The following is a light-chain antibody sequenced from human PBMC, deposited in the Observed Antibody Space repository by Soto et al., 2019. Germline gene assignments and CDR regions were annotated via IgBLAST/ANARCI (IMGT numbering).Light chain of an antibody. CDR1: SSDVGGYNY. V-gene: IGLV2-14*01. J-gene: IGLJ1*01. Sequence: QSALTQPASVSGSPGQSITISCTGTSSDVGGYNYVSWYQQHPGKAPELMIYDVSNRPSGVSNRFSGSRSGNSASLTISGLQAEDEADYYCSSHASSGTYVFGTGTKLTVL. CDR3: SSHASSGTYV. CDR2: DVS.